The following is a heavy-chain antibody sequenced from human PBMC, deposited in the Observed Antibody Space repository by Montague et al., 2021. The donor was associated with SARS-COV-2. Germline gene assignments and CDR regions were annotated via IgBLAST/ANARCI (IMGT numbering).Heavy chain of an antibody. J-gene: IGHJ4*02. D-gene: IGHD3-22*01. CDR3: ARLGYYYESSGMADY. V-gene: IGHV4-39*01. Sequence: SETLSLTCTVSGGSISSSSYYWGWIRQPPGKGLEWIGSIYYSGSTYYNPSLKSRVTISVDTSKNQFSLKLSSVTAADTAVYYCARLGYYYESSGMADYWGQGTLVTVSS. CDR1: GGSISSSSYY. CDR2: IYYSGST.